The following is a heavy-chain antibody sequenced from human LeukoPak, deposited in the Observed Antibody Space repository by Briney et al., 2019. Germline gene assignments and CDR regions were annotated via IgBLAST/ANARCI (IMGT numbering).Heavy chain of an antibody. D-gene: IGHD6-13*01. J-gene: IGHJ6*03. CDR2: IYPGDSDT. CDR3: ARHIRIAARPYYYYYMDV. V-gene: IGHV5-51*01. Sequence: GESLKISCKGSGYSFTSYWIGWVRQMPGKGLEWMGIIYPGDSDTRYSPSFQGQVTISADKSISTAYLQWSSLKASDTAMYYCARHIRIAARPYYYYYMDVWGKGTTVTVS. CDR1: GYSFTSYW.